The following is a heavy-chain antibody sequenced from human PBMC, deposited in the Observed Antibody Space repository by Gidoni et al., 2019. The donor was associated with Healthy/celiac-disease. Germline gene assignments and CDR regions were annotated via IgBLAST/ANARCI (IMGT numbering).Heavy chain of an antibody. CDR2: IYWNDDK. D-gene: IGHD3-3*01. Sequence: QLTLTESGPTLVKPTQTLPLPCPFSAFSLITSGGGVGWIRQPPGKALEWLALIYWNDDKRYSPSLKSRLTITKDTSKNQVVLTMTNMDPVDTATYYCALPLGFLDSYDFDIWGQGTMVTVSS. V-gene: IGHV2-5*01. J-gene: IGHJ3*02. CDR1: AFSLITSGGG. CDR3: ALPLGFLDSYDFDI.